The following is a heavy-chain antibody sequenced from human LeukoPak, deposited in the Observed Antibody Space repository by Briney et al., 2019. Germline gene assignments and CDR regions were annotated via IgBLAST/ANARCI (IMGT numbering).Heavy chain of an antibody. V-gene: IGHV3-21*01. CDR1: GFTFSSYS. D-gene: IGHD6-19*01. Sequence: GGSLRLSCAASGFTFSSYSMNWVRQAPGKGLEWVSSASRSSSYIYYADSVKGRFTISRDTAKNSLYLQMNSLRAEDTAVYYCARSSDWFNWFDPWGQGTLVTVSS. J-gene: IGHJ5*02. CDR2: ASRSSSYI. CDR3: ARSSDWFNWFDP.